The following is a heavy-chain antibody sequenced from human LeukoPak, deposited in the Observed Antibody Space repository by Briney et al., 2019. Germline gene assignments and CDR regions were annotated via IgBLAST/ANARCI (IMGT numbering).Heavy chain of an antibody. D-gene: IGHD3-10*01. Sequence: PGGSLRLSCAASGFTFSSYWMSWVRQAPGKGLEWVANIKQDGSEKYYVDSVKGRFTISRDNAKNSLYLQMNSLRAEDTAVYYCASVWVRGVSTVDYWGQGTLVTVSS. J-gene: IGHJ4*02. V-gene: IGHV3-7*01. CDR2: IKQDGSEK. CDR1: GFTFSSYW. CDR3: ASVWVRGVSTVDY.